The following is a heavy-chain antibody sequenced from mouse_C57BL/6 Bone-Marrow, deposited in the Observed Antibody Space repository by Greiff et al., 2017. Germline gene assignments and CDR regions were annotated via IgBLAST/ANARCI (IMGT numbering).Heavy chain of an antibody. V-gene: IGHV3-6*01. Sequence: EVQRVESGPGLLKPSQSLSLTCSVTGYSITSGYYWNWIRQFPGNKLEWMGYISYDGSNNYNPSLKNRISITRDTSKNQFFLKLNSVTTEDTATYYCASGWFAYWGQGTLVTVSA. J-gene: IGHJ3*01. CDR3: ASGWFAY. CDR1: GYSITSGYY. CDR2: ISYDGSN.